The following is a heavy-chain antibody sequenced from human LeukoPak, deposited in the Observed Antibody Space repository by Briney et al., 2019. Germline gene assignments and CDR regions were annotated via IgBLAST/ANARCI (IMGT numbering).Heavy chain of an antibody. J-gene: IGHJ3*02. V-gene: IGHV3-7*04. CDR2: IRQDGSEK. CDR3: ARDMRGDGFDI. CDR1: GFTFSSYW. Sequence: GSLRLSCAASGFTFSSYWMTWVRQAPGKGLEWVANIRQDGSEKYYVDSVEGRFTISRDNAKKSLFLQMNSLRVEDTAVYYCARDMRGDGFDIWGQGTMVTVSS. D-gene: IGHD2-2*01.